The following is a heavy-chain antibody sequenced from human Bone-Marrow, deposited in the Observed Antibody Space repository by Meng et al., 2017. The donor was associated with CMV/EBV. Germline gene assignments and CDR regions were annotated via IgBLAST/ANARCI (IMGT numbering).Heavy chain of an antibody. J-gene: IGHJ4*02. CDR2: IYSGGST. Sequence: GGSLRLSCAASGLTVSSNYMSWVRQAPGKGLEWVSVIYSGGSTYYADSVKGRFTVSRDNSKNTLYLQMNSLRAEDTAVYYCAKWDLYYGGYTEDDYWGQGTLVTVSS. V-gene: IGHV3-53*01. D-gene: IGHD5-12*01. CDR1: GLTVSSNY. CDR3: AKWDLYYGGYTEDDY.